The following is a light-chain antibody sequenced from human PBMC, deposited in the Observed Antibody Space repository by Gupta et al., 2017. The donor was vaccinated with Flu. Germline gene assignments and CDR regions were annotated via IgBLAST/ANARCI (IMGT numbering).Light chain of an antibody. CDR2: EVI. CDR3: GSYGVSNDCV. CDR1: SSEIGGYKY. V-gene: IGLV2-8*01. J-gene: IGLJ1*01. Sequence: SVTSSCSVTSSEIGGYKYVRWYQHTPAKAHKLIIYEVIKRTAGAPSRFSGSNAGNTTSLTFSGLKAEEEADYYCGSYGVSNDCVFGTGTKATVL.